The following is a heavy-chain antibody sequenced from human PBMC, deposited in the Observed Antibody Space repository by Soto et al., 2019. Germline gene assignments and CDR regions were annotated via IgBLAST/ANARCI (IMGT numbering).Heavy chain of an antibody. J-gene: IGHJ5*02. Sequence: QVQLQESGPGLVKPSQTLSLTCTVSGGSISSGGYYWSWIRQHPGKGLEWIGYIYYSGSTYYNPSLKRRVTISVDTSKNQCSLKLSSVTAADTAVYYCARGTQPRSWFDPWGQGTLVTVSS. D-gene: IGHD2-2*01. CDR2: IYYSGST. V-gene: IGHV4-31*03. CDR3: ARGTQPRSWFDP. CDR1: GGSISSGGYY.